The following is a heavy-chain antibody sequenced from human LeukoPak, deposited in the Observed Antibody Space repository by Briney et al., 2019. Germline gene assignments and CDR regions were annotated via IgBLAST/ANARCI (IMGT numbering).Heavy chain of an antibody. D-gene: IGHD2-2*01. CDR3: ARAPTVLVGYCSSSSCQADY. Sequence: GRSPRLSCAASGFTFSTYAMHWVRQAPGKGLEWVAVISYDGSNKYYADSVKGRFTISRDNSKNTLYLQMNSLRVEDTAVYYCARAPTVLVGYCSSSSCQADYWGQGTLVTVSS. CDR1: GFTFSTYA. J-gene: IGHJ4*02. V-gene: IGHV3-30-3*01. CDR2: ISYDGSNK.